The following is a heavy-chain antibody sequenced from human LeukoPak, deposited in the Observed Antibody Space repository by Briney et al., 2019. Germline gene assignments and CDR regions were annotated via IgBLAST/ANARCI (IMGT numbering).Heavy chain of an antibody. D-gene: IGHD3-10*01. CDR2: IYPGDSDT. CDR1: GYSFTSYW. J-gene: IGHJ5*02. CDR3: ARLLYYYGSGSYSNWFDP. Sequence: GESLKISCKGSGYSFTSYWIGWVRQMPGKGLECKGIIYPGDSDTRYSPSFQGQVTISADKSISTAYLQWSSLKASDTAMYYCARLLYYYGSGSYSNWFDPWGQGTLVTVSS. V-gene: IGHV5-51*01.